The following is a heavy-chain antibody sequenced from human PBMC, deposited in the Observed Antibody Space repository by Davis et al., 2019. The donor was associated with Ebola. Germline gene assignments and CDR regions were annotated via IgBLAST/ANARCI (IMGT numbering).Heavy chain of an antibody. V-gene: IGHV3-30*03. CDR1: GFTFSSYG. D-gene: IGHD4-23*01. Sequence: GGSLRLSCAASGFTFSSYGMHWVRQAPGKGLEWVAVISYDGSNKYYADSVKGRFTISRDNSKNTLFLQMNTLRAEDAAVYYCASYGGYYYGMDVWGQGTTVTISS. CDR3: ASYGGYYYGMDV. CDR2: ISYDGSNK. J-gene: IGHJ6*02.